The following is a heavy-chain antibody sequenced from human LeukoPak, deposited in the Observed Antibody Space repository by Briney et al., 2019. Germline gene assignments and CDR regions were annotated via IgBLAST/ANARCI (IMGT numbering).Heavy chain of an antibody. CDR1: GYTFTGYY. CDR3: ARDSHRIAVAVHGGLEYFQH. J-gene: IGHJ1*01. CDR2: INPNSGGT. D-gene: IGHD6-19*01. Sequence: ASVKVCCKASGYTFTGYYMHWVRQAPGQGLEWMGWINPNSGGTNYAQKFQGRVTMTRDTSISTAYMELSSLRSEDTAVYYCARDSHRIAVAVHGGLEYFQHWGQGTLVTVSS. V-gene: IGHV1-2*02.